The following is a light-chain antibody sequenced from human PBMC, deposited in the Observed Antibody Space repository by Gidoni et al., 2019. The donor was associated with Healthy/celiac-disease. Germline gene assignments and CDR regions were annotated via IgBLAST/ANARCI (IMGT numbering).Light chain of an antibody. Sequence: DIQMTQSPSSLSASVGDRVTITCRASQSISSYLNWYQQKPGKAPKLLIYAASSLQSGVPSRFSGSGSGTDFNLTISSLKPEDFATYYGQQSYSTPINCGQGTRLEIK. CDR3: QQSYSTPIN. J-gene: IGKJ5*01. CDR2: AAS. V-gene: IGKV1-39*01. CDR1: QSISSY.